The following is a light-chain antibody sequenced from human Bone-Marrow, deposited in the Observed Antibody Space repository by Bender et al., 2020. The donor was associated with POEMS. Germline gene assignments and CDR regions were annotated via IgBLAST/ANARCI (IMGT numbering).Light chain of an antibody. V-gene: IGLV2-23*02. J-gene: IGLJ3*02. Sequence: QSALTQPASVSGSPGQSITISCTGASSDIGTYKLVSWYQQNPGKAPKLIISEVFRRPSGVSSRFAGSRSGSTASLTISGLQSEDEADYYFCSYAGGSTWVFGGGTKLTVL. CDR3: CSYAGGSTWV. CDR2: EVF. CDR1: SSDIGTYKL.